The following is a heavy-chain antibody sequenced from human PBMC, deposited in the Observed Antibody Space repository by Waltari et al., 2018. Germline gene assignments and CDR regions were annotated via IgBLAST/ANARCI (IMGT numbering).Heavy chain of an antibody. Sequence: QVQLVESGGGVVQPGRSLRLSCAASGFTFSSYAMHWFRQAPGKGLEWVAVISYDGSNKYYADSVKGRFTISRDNSKNTLYLQMNSMRAEDTAVYYCARVVDGDTAMVGVDGMDVWGQGTTVTVSS. J-gene: IGHJ6*02. D-gene: IGHD5-18*01. V-gene: IGHV3-30*01. CDR1: GFTFSSYA. CDR3: ARVVDGDTAMVGVDGMDV. CDR2: ISYDGSNK.